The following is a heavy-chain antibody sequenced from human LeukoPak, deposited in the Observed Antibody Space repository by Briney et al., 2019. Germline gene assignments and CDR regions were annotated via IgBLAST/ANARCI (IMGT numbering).Heavy chain of an antibody. Sequence: GGSLRLSCVASGFTFSSHWMSWVRQAPGKGLGWVANIRPDGSEKYPVDSVKGRFTVTRDNAKNTLYLQMNRLRDDDSAVYYCARAPAFGTVDYWGQGTQVTVSS. J-gene: IGHJ4*02. CDR1: GFTFSSHW. CDR2: IRPDGSEK. CDR3: ARAPAFGTVDY. D-gene: IGHD1/OR15-1a*01. V-gene: IGHV3-7*01.